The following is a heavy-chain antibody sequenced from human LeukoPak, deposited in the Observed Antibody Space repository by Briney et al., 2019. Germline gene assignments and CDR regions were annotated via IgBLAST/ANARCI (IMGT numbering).Heavy chain of an antibody. CDR1: GGTFSSYA. D-gene: IGHD5-24*01. CDR2: IIPILGIA. Sequence: GASVKVSCKASGGTFSSYAISWVRQAPGQGLEWMGRIIPILGIANYAQKFQGRVTITADKSTSTAYMELSSLRSEDTAVYYCARVNSVRDGYNYGLDYWGQGTLVTVSS. V-gene: IGHV1-69*04. J-gene: IGHJ4*02. CDR3: ARVNSVRDGYNYGLDY.